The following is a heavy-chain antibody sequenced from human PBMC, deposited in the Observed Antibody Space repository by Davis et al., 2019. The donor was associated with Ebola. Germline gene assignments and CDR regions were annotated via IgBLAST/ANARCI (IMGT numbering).Heavy chain of an antibody. Sequence: PGGSLTLSCSGSGFTSSSYWMMWVRLAPGKGFDWVANLNEDGSSRYYVDSVKGRFTISRDNAKNSLYLQMNSLRAEDTAVYYCAKDFGGPVDSWGQGNLVTVSS. D-gene: IGHD3-3*01. J-gene: IGHJ4*02. CDR3: AKDFGGPVDS. V-gene: IGHV3-7*01. CDR1: GFTSSSYW. CDR2: LNEDGSSR.